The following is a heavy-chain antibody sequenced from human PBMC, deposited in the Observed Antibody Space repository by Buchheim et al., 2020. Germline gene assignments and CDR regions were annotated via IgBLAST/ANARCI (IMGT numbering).Heavy chain of an antibody. CDR3: ARERGGRYCSGGSCPYYYYGMDV. V-gene: IGHV4-61*01. CDR2: IYYSGST. D-gene: IGHD2-15*01. CDR1: GGSVSSGSYY. J-gene: IGHJ6*02. Sequence: QVQLQESGPGLVKPSETLSLTCTVSGGSVSSGSYYWSWIRQPPGKGLEWIGYIYYSGSTNYNPSLKSRVTISVDTSKHQFSLKLSSVTAADTAVYYCARERGGRYCSGGSCPYYYYGMDVWGQGTT.